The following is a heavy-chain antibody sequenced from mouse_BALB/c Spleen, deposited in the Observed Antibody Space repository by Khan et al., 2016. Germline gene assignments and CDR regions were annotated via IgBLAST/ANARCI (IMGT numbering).Heavy chain of an antibody. Sequence: EVKLLESGGGLVQPGGSLKLSCAASGFDFSSYWMSWVRQAPGKGLEWIGEINPDSSTINYTPSLKDKFIISRDNAKNTLYLQMSKVRSEDTALYDGARRVSYSWVAYWGQGTLVTVSA. CDR2: INPDSSTI. CDR3: ARRVSYSWVAY. V-gene: IGHV4-1*02. CDR1: GFDFSSYW. D-gene: IGHD1-1*01. J-gene: IGHJ3*01.